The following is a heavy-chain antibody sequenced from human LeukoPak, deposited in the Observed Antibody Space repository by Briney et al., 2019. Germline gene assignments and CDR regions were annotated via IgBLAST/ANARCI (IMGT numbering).Heavy chain of an antibody. CDR1: GYTFTGYY. V-gene: IGHV1-8*02. D-gene: IGHD6-13*01. Sequence: ASVKVSCKASGYTFTGYYMHWVRQATGQGLEWMGWMNPNSGSTGYAQKFQGRVTMTRNTSISTAYMELSSLRSEDTAVYYCARPIAAAGKVYDYWGQGTLVTVSS. J-gene: IGHJ4*02. CDR3: ARPIAAAGKVYDY. CDR2: MNPNSGST.